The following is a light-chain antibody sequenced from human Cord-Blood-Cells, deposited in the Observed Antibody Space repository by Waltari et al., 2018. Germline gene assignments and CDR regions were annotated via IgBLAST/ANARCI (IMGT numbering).Light chain of an antibody. V-gene: IGLV2-14*01. CDR2: EVS. J-gene: IGLJ1*01. Sequence: QSALTQPASVSGSPGQSITISCTGTSSDVGGYNYVSWYQQHPGKAPKLMIYEVSNRPSGGSNRFSGSKSGNTDSLTISGLQAEDEADYYCSSYTSSSTYVFGTGTKVTVL. CDR3: SSYTSSSTYV. CDR1: SSDVGGYNY.